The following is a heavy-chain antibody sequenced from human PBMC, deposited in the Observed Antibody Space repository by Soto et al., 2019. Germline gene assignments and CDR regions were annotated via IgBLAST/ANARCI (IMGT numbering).Heavy chain of an antibody. Sequence: KTSETLSLTCTVSGGSISSYYWSWIRQPAGKGLEWIGRIYTSGSTNYNPSLKSRVTMSVDTSKNQFSLKLSSVTAADTAVYYCAREIWAAAGLYYYYGMDVWGQGTTVTVSS. CDR3: AREIWAAAGLYYYYGMDV. D-gene: IGHD6-13*01. CDR2: IYTSGST. V-gene: IGHV4-4*07. J-gene: IGHJ6*02. CDR1: GGSISSYY.